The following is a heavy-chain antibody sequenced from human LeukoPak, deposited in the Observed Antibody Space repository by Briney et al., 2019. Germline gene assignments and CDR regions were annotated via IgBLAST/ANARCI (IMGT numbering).Heavy chain of an antibody. CDR3: ARDPSGYYFDY. J-gene: IGHJ4*02. D-gene: IGHD3-22*01. Sequence: SETLSLTCTVSGGSISSYYWSWIRQPPGKGLEWIGYIYYSGSANYNPSLKSRVTISVDTSKNQFSLKLSSVTAADTAVYYCARDPSGYYFDYWGQGTLVTVSS. CDR1: GGSISSYY. V-gene: IGHV4-59*01. CDR2: IYYSGSA.